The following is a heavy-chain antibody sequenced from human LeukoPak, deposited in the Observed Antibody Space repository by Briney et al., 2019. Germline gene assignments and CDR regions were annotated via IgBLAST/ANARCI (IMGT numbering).Heavy chain of an antibody. J-gene: IGHJ4*02. CDR2: IYPGDSDT. CDR1: GFTFTSYW. Sequence: PGGSLRLSCAASGFTFTSYWIGWVRQMPGKGLEWMGIIYPGDSDTRYSPSFQGQVTISADKSISTAYLQWSSLKASDTAMYYCASRRGDYGDLHPPWYFDYWGQGTLVTVSS. V-gene: IGHV5-51*01. D-gene: IGHD4-17*01. CDR3: ASRRGDYGDLHPPWYFDY.